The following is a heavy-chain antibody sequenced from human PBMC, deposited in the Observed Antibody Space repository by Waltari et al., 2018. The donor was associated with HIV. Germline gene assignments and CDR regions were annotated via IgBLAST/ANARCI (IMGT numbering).Heavy chain of an antibody. J-gene: IGHJ4*02. CDR1: GYTPTNYA. CDR2: SNAGNGDT. Sequence: QVQLVQSGAEVKKPGASVKVSCKASGYTPTNYAIHWVRQAPGQRLEWMGWSNAGNGDTKYSPEFQGRVTITRDTSASTAYMELSSLRSEDMAGYYCARGRGSYSLDYWGQGTLVTVSS. D-gene: IGHD1-26*01. V-gene: IGHV1-3*02. CDR3: ARGRGSYSLDY.